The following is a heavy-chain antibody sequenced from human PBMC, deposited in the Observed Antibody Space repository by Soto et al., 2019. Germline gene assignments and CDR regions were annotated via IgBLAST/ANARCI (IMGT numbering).Heavy chain of an antibody. V-gene: IGHV3-64D*06. CDR2: ISPTGGST. Sequence: PGGSLRLSCSASGFTFSSFDVHWVRQAPGKGLEFVAGISPTGGSTYYADPVKGRSTISRDNSKNTLYLQMSSLRPEDTAVYYCVKLTDYWGQGTLVTVSS. CDR3: VKLTDY. CDR1: GFTFSSFD. J-gene: IGHJ4*02. D-gene: IGHD3-9*01.